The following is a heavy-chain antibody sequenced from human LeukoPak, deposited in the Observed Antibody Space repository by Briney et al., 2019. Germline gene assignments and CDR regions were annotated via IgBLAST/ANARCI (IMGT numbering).Heavy chain of an antibody. CDR1: GFTFSGSA. D-gene: IGHD3-22*01. V-gene: IGHV3-73*01. Sequence: GGSLRLSCAASGFTFSGSAMHWVRQASGKGLEWVGRIRSKANSYATACAASVKGRFTISRDDSKNTAYLQMNSLKTEDTAVYYCTRLNYYDTSGFSFKDQIFDIWGQGTMVTVSS. CDR2: IRSKANSYAT. CDR3: TRLNYYDTSGFSFKDQIFDI. J-gene: IGHJ3*02.